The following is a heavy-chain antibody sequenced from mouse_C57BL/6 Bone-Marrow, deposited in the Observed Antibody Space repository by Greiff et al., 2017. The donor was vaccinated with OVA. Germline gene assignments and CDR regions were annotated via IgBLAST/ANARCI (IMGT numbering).Heavy chain of an antibody. V-gene: IGHV1-66*01. J-gene: IGHJ1*03. CDR3: ARADYSLGYFDV. Sequence: VKLVESGPELVKPGASVKISCKASGYSFTSYYIHWVKQRPGQGLEWIGWIYPGSGNTKYNEKFKGKATLTADTSSSTAYMQLSSLTSEDSAVYYCARADYSLGYFDVWGTGTTVTVSS. CDR2: IYPGSGNT. CDR1: GYSFTSYY. D-gene: IGHD2-13*01.